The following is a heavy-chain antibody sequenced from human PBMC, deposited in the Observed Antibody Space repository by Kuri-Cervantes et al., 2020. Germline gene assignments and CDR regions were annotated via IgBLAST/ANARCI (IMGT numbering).Heavy chain of an antibody. CDR3: ARVQRVTYYYYYYMDV. D-gene: IGHD5-18*01. J-gene: IGHJ6*03. CDR2: MNPNSGNT. V-gene: IGHV1-8*02. Sequence: ASVKVSCKASGYTFTSYDINWVRQATGQGLEWMGWMNPNSGNTGYAQKFQGRVTMTRNTSISTAYMELSSLRSEDTAVYYCARVQRVTYYYYYYMDVWGKGATVTVSS. CDR1: GYTFTSYD.